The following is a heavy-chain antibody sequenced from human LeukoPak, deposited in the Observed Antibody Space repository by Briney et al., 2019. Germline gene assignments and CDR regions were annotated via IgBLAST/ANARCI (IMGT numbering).Heavy chain of an antibody. D-gene: IGHD3-22*01. J-gene: IGHJ4*02. CDR1: GGSFSGYY. CDR2: INHSGST. CDR3: ARDSGVGYDSSGYYPY. V-gene: IGHV4-34*01. Sequence: SETLSLTCAVYGGSFSGYYWSWIRQPPGKGLEWIGEINHSGSTNYNPSLKSRVTISVDKSKNQFSLKLSSVTAVDTAVYYCARDSGVGYDSSGYYPYWGQGTLVTVSS.